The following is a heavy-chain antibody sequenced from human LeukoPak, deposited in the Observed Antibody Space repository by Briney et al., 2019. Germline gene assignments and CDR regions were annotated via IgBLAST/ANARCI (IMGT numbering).Heavy chain of an antibody. J-gene: IGHJ6*02. D-gene: IGHD3-3*01. CDR3: ARDSEYYDFWSGYYTPYYYGMDV. Sequence: GGSLRLSCAASGFTFSSYSMNWVRQAPGKGLEWASSISSSSSYIYYADSVKGRFTISRDNAKNSLYLQMNSLRAEDTAVYYCARDSEYYDFWSGYYTPYYYGMDVWGQGTTVTVSS. V-gene: IGHV3-21*01. CDR2: ISSSSSYI. CDR1: GFTFSSYS.